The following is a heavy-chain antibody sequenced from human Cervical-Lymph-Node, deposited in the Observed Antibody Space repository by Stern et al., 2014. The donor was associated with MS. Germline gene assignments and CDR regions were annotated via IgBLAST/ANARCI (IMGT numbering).Heavy chain of an antibody. CDR1: GGSISSYY. D-gene: IGHD5-12*01. J-gene: IGHJ4*02. V-gene: IGHV4-59*01. Sequence: QVQLQQSGPGLVKPSETLSLTCTVSGGSISSYYWSWIRQPPGKGLEWIGYIYYSGSTNYNPSLKRRVTISVDTSKNQFSLKLSSVTAADTAVYSCAFGYVSPGFDYGGQGTLVPVSS. CDR3: AFGYVSPGFDY. CDR2: IYYSGST.